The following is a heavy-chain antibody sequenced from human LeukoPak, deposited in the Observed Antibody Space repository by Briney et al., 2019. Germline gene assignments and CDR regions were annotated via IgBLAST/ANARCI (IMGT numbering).Heavy chain of an antibody. J-gene: IGHJ3*02. V-gene: IGHV4-30-2*01. D-gene: IGHD2-2*01. Sequence: PSETLSLTCTVSGVSISSGGYYWSWIRQPPGKGLEWIGYIYHSGSTYYNPSLKSRVTISVDRSKNQFSLKLSSVTAADTAVYYCARWGIVVLPADDDAFDIWGQGTMVTVSS. CDR2: IYHSGST. CDR1: GVSISSGGYY. CDR3: ARWGIVVLPADDDAFDI.